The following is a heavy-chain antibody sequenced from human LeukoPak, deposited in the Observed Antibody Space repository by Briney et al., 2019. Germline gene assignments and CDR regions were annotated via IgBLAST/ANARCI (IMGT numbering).Heavy chain of an antibody. CDR1: GYTFTSYG. V-gene: IGHV1-18*01. J-gene: IGHJ5*02. CDR3: ARVKGYGSSSGANWFDP. Sequence: ASVKVSCKASGYTFTSYGISWVRQAPGQGLEWMGWISAYNGNTNYAQKLQGRVTMTTDTSTSTAYMELRSLRSDDTAVYYCARVKGYGSSSGANWFDPWGQGTLVRVSS. CDR2: ISAYNGNT. D-gene: IGHD6-6*01.